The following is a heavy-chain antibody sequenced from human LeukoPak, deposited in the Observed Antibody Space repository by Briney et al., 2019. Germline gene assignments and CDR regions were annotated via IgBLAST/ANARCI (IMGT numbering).Heavy chain of an antibody. CDR1: GYTFTGYY. CDR3: ARRVFSGWGYYFGY. J-gene: IGHJ4*02. CDR2: INPKSGGT. V-gene: IGHV1-2*02. Sequence: ASVKVSCKASGYTFTGYYMHWVRQAPGQGLEWVGWINPKSGGTNYAQKFQGRVTMTSDTSITTVYMELSRLRPGDTAVYYCARRVFSGWGYYFGYWGQGTLVTVSS. D-gene: IGHD6-19*01.